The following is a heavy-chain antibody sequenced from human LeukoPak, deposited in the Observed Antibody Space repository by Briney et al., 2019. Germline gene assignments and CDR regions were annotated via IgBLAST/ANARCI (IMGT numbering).Heavy chain of an antibody. CDR1: GGSISISNSNW. J-gene: IGHJ2*01. CDR3: SRDLPGANSFTSDWYFDL. V-gene: IGHV4-4*02. D-gene: IGHD4-23*01. Sequence: SGTLSLTCAVSGGSISISNSNWWSWVRQPPGKGLEWIGEIYHSGSTNYNPSLKSRVTISVDKSKNQFSLKLSSVTAADTAVYYCSRDLPGANSFTSDWYFDLWGRGNLVTVSS. CDR2: IYHSGST.